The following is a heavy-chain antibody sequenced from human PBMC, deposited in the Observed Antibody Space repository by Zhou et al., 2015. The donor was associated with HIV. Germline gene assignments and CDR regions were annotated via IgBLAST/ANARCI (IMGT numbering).Heavy chain of an antibody. J-gene: IGHJ5*02. D-gene: IGHD5-18*01. Sequence: EVQLVESGGGLLQPGGSLRLSCAVSGITFNKYWMHWVRQAPGKGLEWVSRVNGDGSVRAYADAVKGRSTISRDNAVNMLYLQVNSLRAEDTGVYFCAKSLTGYSFGSWGQGTLVIVSS. CDR1: GITFNKYW. CDR3: AKSLTGYSFGS. CDR2: VNGDGSVR. V-gene: IGHV3-74*02.